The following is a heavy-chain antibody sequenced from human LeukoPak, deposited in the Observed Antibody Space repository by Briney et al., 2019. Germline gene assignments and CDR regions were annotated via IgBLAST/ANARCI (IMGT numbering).Heavy chain of an antibody. Sequence: TPSETLSLTCSVSGYSITSGYYWGWIRQPPGKGLEWIGSIYYSGSTYYNPSLKSRVTISVDTSKNQFSLKLSSVTAADTAVYYCARANGELYIYYYGMDVWGQGTTVTVSS. CDR1: GYSITSGYY. D-gene: IGHD2-8*01. CDR3: ARANGELYIYYYGMDV. J-gene: IGHJ6*02. V-gene: IGHV4-38-2*02. CDR2: IYYSGST.